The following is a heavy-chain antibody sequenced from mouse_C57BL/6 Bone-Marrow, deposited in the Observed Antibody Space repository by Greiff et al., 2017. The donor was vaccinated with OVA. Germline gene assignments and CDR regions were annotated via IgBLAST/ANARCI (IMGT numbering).Heavy chain of an antibody. CDR2: IDPSDSYT. CDR1: GYTFTSYW. D-gene: IGHD4-1*01. Sequence: QVQLQQSGAELVMPGASVKLSCKASGYTFTSYWMHWVKQRPGQGLEWIGEIDPSDSYTNYNQKFKGKSTLTVDQSSSPAYMQLSSLTSEDSAVYYCARTGTKGYFDYWGQGTTLTVSS. J-gene: IGHJ2*01. CDR3: ARTGTKGYFDY. V-gene: IGHV1-69*01.